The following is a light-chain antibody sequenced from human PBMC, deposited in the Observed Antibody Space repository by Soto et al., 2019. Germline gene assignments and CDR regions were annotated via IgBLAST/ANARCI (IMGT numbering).Light chain of an antibody. CDR1: QSISNW. CDR2: DAS. V-gene: IGKV1-5*01. J-gene: IGKJ2*01. CDR3: QQYNTYSYT. Sequence: DIQMTQSPSTLSASVGDRVTITCRASQSISNWLAWYQQRPGKAPKLLIYDASTLESWVPSRFSGSGSGTEFTLTISGLRPDDFATYYCQQYNTYSYTFGQGTKV.